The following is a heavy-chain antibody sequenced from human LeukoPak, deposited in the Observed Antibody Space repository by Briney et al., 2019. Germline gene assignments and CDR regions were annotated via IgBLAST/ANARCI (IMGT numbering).Heavy chain of an antibody. CDR2: ISYDGSNK. J-gene: IGHJ4*02. CDR3: AGHYDILTGYYLLDY. V-gene: IGHV3-30*04. D-gene: IGHD3-9*01. CDR1: GFTFSSYA. Sequence: GGSLRLSCAASGFTFSSYAMHWVRQAPGKGLEWVAVISYDGSNKYYADSVKGRFTISRDNSKNTLYLQMNSLRAEDTAVYYCAGHYDILTGYYLLDYWGQGTLVTVSS.